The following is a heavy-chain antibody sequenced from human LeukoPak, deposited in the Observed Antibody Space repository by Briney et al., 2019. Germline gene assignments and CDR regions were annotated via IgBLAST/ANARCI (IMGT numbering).Heavy chain of an antibody. CDR2: IYHSGST. CDR1: GYSISSGYY. D-gene: IGHD2-8*01. V-gene: IGHV4-38-2*02. J-gene: IGHJ5*02. CDR3: ARDRYAATGWFDP. Sequence: SETLSLTCTVSGYSISSGYYWGWIRQPPGKGLEWIGSIYHSGSTYYNPSLKSRVTISVDTSKNQFSLKLSSVTAADTAVYYCARDRYAATGWFDPWGQGTLVTVSS.